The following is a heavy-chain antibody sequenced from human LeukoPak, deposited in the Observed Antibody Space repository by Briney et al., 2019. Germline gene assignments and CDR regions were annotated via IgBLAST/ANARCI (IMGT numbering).Heavy chain of an antibody. D-gene: IGHD2-15*01. Sequence: PSETLSLTCTVSGGSISSYYWSWIRQPAGKGLEWIGRIYTSGSTNYNPSLKSRVTMSVDTSKNQFSLRLSSVTAADTAVYYCARERRLDIVVVVMDYWGQGTLVTVSS. CDR3: ARERRLDIVVVVMDY. CDR2: IYTSGST. V-gene: IGHV4-4*07. CDR1: GGSISSYY. J-gene: IGHJ4*02.